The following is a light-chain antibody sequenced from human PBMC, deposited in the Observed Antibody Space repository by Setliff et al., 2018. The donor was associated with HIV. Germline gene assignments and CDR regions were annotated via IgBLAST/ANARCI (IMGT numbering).Light chain of an antibody. CDR2: RNN. CDR3: ATWDDSLTSPRV. V-gene: IGLV1-47*01. J-gene: IGLJ3*02. CDR1: NSSIGTNY. Sequence: RITISCSGSNSSIGTNYVSWYQHLPGKAPKVLIFRNNQRPSGVPDRFSGSKSGTSASLVISGLRSEDEADYYCATWDDSLTSPRVFGGGTK.